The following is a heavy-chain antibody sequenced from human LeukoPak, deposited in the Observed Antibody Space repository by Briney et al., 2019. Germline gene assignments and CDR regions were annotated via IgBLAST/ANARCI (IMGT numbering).Heavy chain of an antibody. CDR1: GASISSNNW. CDR2: IYHSGST. V-gene: IGHV4-4*02. J-gene: IGHJ4*02. Sequence: PSGTPSLTCAVSGASISSNNWWNWVRQPPGKGLEWIGEIYHSGSTNYSPSLKSRITISVDRSKNHFSLKLTSVTAADTAIYYCAAAAVAVDYWGQGTLVTVSS. CDR3: AAAAVAVDY. D-gene: IGHD6-19*01.